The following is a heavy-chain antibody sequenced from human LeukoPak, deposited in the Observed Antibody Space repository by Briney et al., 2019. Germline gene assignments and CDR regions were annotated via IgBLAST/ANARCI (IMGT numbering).Heavy chain of an antibody. CDR3: ARDLDDSYTNYYGMDV. J-gene: IGHJ6*02. V-gene: IGHV1-18*01. CDR1: GYTFTNFA. D-gene: IGHD3-16*02. CDR2: ISAYNGNT. Sequence: ASVKVSCKASGYTFTNFAISWVRQAPGQGLEWMGWISAYNGNTNYAQKLQGRVTITADESTSTAYMELSSLRSEDTAVYYCARDLDDSYTNYYGMDVWGQGTTVTVSS.